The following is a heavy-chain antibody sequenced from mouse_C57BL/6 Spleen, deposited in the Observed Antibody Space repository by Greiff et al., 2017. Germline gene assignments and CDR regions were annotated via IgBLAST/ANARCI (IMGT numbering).Heavy chain of an antibody. D-gene: IGHD3-2*02. CDR3: AHSSGHYAMDY. V-gene: IGHV1-69*01. CDR1: GYTFTSYW. J-gene: IGHJ4*01. CDR2: IDPSDSYT. Sequence: QVQLQQPGAELVMPGASVKLSCKASGYTFTSYWMHWVKQRPGQGLEWIGEIDPSDSYTNYNQKFKGKSTLTVDKSSSTAYMQLSSLTSEDSAVYCCAHSSGHYAMDYWGQGTSVTVAS.